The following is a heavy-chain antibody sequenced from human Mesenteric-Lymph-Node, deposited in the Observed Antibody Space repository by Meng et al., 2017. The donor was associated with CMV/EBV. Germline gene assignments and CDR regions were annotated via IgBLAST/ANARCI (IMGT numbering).Heavy chain of an antibody. CDR2: ISRDSRSI. Sequence: GSLRLSCAASGFTFSSYSMSWVRQAPGKGLEWVSLISRDSRSIYYADSVKGRFTVSRDNAENSLYLQMNSLRAEDTAVYYCAMRFASTWFPWGQGTLVTVSS. CDR1: GFTFSSYS. J-gene: IGHJ1*01. V-gene: IGHV3-21*04. D-gene: IGHD6-13*01. CDR3: AMRFASTWFP.